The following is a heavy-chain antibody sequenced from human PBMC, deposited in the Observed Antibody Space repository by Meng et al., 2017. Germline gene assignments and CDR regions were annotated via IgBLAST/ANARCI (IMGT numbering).Heavy chain of an antibody. D-gene: IGHD6-19*01. CDR2: ISYDGSNK. V-gene: IGHV3-30*07. J-gene: IGHJ4*02. CDR1: GCTFSSYA. CDR3: ARDSSSGWYHNY. Sequence: QVVLVDSGGGVGQPGRSLRLSCASSGCTFSSYAMHWVRQASGKGLEWVEVISYDGSNKYYADSVKGRFTISRDNSKNTLYLQMNSLRAEDTAVYFCARDSSSGWYHNYWGQGTLVTVSS.